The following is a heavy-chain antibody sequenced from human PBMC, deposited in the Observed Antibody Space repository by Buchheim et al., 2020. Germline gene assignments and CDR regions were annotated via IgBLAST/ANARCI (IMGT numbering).Heavy chain of an antibody. V-gene: IGHV4-31*11. CDR3: ARGLTVLVPGAPYFEH. CDR1: NDSFGSGGYY. D-gene: IGHD2-8*02. Sequence: QVQLQESGPGLVRPSQTLSLSCDVSNDSFGSGGYYWSWIRQHPGKGLEWIGYIPHSGSTYHNPSLRSRVTISIDTSTNHFSLKLSSVTAADTAVYYCARGLTVLVPGAPYFEHWGQGTL. CDR2: IPHSGST. J-gene: IGHJ4*02.